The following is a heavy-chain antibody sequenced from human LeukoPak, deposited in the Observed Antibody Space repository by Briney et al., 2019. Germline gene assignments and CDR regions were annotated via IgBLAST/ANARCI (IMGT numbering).Heavy chain of an antibody. D-gene: IGHD4-17*01. CDR3: AKDPIHDYGDYIAAFDI. Sequence: PGGSLRLSCAASGFTFDDYAMHWVRQAPVKGLEWVSGISWNSGSIGYADSVKGRFTISRDNAKNSLYLQMNSLRAEDTALYYCAKDPIHDYGDYIAAFDIWGQGTMVTVSS. CDR2: ISWNSGSI. CDR1: GFTFDDYA. V-gene: IGHV3-9*01. J-gene: IGHJ3*02.